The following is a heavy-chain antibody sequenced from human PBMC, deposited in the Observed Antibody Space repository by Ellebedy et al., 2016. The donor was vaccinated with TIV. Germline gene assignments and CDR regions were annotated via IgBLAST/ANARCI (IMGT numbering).Heavy chain of an antibody. D-gene: IGHD1-26*01. CDR3: AKADSGRFVKHVSWFDP. CDR2: ISGSSSYT. CDR1: GGSIRGFY. V-gene: IGHV3-11*05. Sequence: LSLTCTVSGGSIRGFYWSWIRQRPGKGLEWLSYISGSSSYTNYADPVKGRFTISRDNAKNSLYLQMNSLRAEATALYYCAKADSGRFVKHVSWFDPWGQGTLVTVSS. J-gene: IGHJ5*02.